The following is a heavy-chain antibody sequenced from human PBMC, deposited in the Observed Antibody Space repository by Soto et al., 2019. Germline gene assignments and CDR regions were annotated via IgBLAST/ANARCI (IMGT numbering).Heavy chain of an antibody. J-gene: IGHJ6*02. D-gene: IGHD3-22*01. CDR3: ARNDSSAEEDFYYYYGMDV. CDR2: IIPIFGTA. Sequence: ASVKVSCKASGGTFSSYAISWVRQAPGQGLEWMGGIIPIFGTANYAQKFQGRVTITADESTSTAYMELSSLRSEDTAVYYCARNDSSAEEDFYYYYGMDVWGQGTTVTVSS. V-gene: IGHV1-69*13. CDR1: GGTFSSYA.